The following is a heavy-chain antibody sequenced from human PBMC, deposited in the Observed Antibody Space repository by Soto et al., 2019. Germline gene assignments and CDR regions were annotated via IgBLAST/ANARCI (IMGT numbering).Heavy chain of an antibody. Sequence: ASVKVSCKASGGTFSSYTISWVRQAPGQGLEWMGRIIPILGITNYAQKFQGRVTITADKSTSTAYMELSSLRSEDTAVYYCARVEGYCSSTSCHYNWFDPWGQGTLVTVSS. CDR3: ARVEGYCSSTSCHYNWFDP. CDR1: GGTFSSYT. D-gene: IGHD2-2*01. V-gene: IGHV1-69*02. J-gene: IGHJ5*02. CDR2: IIPILGIT.